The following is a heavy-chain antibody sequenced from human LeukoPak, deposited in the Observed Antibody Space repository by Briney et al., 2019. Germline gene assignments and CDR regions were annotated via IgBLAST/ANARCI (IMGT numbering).Heavy chain of an antibody. CDR1: GYTFTSYG. J-gene: IGHJ3*02. Sequence: ASVKVSCKASGYTFTSYGISWVRQAPGQGLEWMGWISAYNGNTNYAQKLQGRVTMTTDTSTSTAYMELRSLRSDDTAVYYCARKRVGGMVRGMTAFDIWGQGTMVTVSS. CDR2: ISAYNGNT. CDR3: ARKRVGGMVRGMTAFDI. V-gene: IGHV1-18*01. D-gene: IGHD3-10*01.